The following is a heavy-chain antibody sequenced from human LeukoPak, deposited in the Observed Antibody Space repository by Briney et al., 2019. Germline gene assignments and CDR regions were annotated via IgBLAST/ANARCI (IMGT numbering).Heavy chain of an antibody. Sequence: PGGSLRLSCAASGFTFDDYNMGWIRQALGKGLEWVAYISSGMYYADSVKGRFTISRDNAKNSLYLQMNSLRADDTAVYYCARRIWGADSQSHTFDIWGQGTMVTVSS. D-gene: IGHD3-16*01. CDR2: ISSGM. CDR3: ARRIWGADSQSHTFDI. CDR1: GFTFDDYN. V-gene: IGHV3-11*01. J-gene: IGHJ3*02.